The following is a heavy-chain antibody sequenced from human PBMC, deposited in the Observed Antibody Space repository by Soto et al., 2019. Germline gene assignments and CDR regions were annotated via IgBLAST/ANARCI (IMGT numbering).Heavy chain of an antibody. CDR1: GYTFTSYA. D-gene: IGHD6-19*01. J-gene: IGHJ4*02. Sequence: ASVKVSCKASGYTFTSYAMHWVRQAPGQRLEWMGWINAGNGNTKYSQKFQGRVTITRDTSASTAYMELSSLRSEDTAVYYCARAYLIPGIAVAGFDYWGQGTLVTVSS. V-gene: IGHV1-3*01. CDR2: INAGNGNT. CDR3: ARAYLIPGIAVAGFDY.